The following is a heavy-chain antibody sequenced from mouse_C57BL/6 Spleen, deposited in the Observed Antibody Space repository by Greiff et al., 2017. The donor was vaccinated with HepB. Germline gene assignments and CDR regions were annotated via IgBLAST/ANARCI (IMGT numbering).Heavy chain of an antibody. D-gene: IGHD1-1*01. J-gene: IGHJ2*01. V-gene: IGHV1-74*01. CDR3: AMAPFITTVVPFDY. Sequence: VQLQQSGAELVKPGASVKVSCKASGYTFTSYWMHWVKQRPGQGLEWIGRIHPSDSDTNYNQKFKGKATLTVDKSSSTAYMQLSSLTSEDSAVYYCAMAPFITTVVPFDYWGQGTTLTVSS. CDR1: GYTFTSYW. CDR2: IHPSDSDT.